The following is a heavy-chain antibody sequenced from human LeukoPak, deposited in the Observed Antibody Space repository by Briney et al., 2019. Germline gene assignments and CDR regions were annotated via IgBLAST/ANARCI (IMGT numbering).Heavy chain of an antibody. J-gene: IGHJ4*02. D-gene: IGHD3-22*01. V-gene: IGHV3-21*01. CDR2: ISSSSSYM. CDR1: GFTFSSYS. Sequence: GGSLRLSYAASGFTFSSYSMNWVRQAPGKGLEWVSSISSSSSYMYYADSVKGRFTISRDNAKNSLYLQMNSLRAEDTAVYYCARDQFAMIVVVFDYWGQGTLVTVSS. CDR3: ARDQFAMIVVVFDY.